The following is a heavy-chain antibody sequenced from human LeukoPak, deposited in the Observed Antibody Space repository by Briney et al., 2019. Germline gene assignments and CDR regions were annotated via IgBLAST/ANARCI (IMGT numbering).Heavy chain of an antibody. V-gene: IGHV4-59*01. J-gene: IGHJ4*02. CDR1: GGSISSYY. CDR2: IYYSGST. D-gene: IGHD1-26*01. Sequence: SVTLSLTCTVSGGSISSYYWSWIRQPPGKGLEWIGYIYYSGSTNYNPSLKSRVTISVDTSKNQFSLKLSSVTAADTAVYYCARTESGSYDYWGQGTLVTVSS. CDR3: ARTESGSYDY.